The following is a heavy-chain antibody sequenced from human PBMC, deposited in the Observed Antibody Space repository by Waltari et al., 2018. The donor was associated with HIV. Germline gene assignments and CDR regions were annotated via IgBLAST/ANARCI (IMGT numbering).Heavy chain of an antibody. CDR1: GGSIHSNSYS. D-gene: IGHD2-15*01. Sequence: QLQLRESGPGLVRPSETLSLTCTVPGGSIHSNSYSWGWIRQPPGKGLEWIASIYYSGSAYYSPSLKSRVTISVDTSNNHFSLRLTSVTAADTAVYFCARLAGGGLYSGVGRIDPWGQGTLVTVSS. CDR3: ARLAGGGLYSGVGRIDP. CDR2: IYYSGSA. V-gene: IGHV4-39*02. J-gene: IGHJ5*02.